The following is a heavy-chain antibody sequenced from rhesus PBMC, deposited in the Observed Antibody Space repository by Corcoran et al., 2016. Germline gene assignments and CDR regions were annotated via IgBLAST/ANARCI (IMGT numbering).Heavy chain of an antibody. D-gene: IGHD5-42*01. V-gene: IGHV4-169*01. CDR2: IYVSGSST. J-gene: IGHJ4*01. CDR3: ATSTGDTAGTVLIGY. Sequence: QVQLQESGPGLVKPSETLSVTCAVSGGSISSSYWSWIRQAPGKGLEWIGYIYVSGSSTHYTPSIKCRVTLSVDTSKNQLSLKLSSVTAADTAVYYCATSTGDTAGTVLIGYWGQGVLVTVSS. CDR1: GGSISSSY.